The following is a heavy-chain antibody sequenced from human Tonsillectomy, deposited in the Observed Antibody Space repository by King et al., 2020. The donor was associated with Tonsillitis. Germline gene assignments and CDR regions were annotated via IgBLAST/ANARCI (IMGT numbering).Heavy chain of an antibody. Sequence: VQLVESGGGVVQPGRSLRLSCAASGFTFSSYAMHWVRQAPGKGLEWVAVISYDGSNKYYADSVKGRFTISRDNSKNTLYLQMNSLRAEDTAVYYCARDGYYGSGSYYGLYSYYGMDVWGQGTTVTVSS. J-gene: IGHJ6*02. V-gene: IGHV3-30-3*01. CDR2: ISYDGSNK. CDR1: GFTFSSYA. D-gene: IGHD3-10*01. CDR3: ARDGYYGSGSYYGLYSYYGMDV.